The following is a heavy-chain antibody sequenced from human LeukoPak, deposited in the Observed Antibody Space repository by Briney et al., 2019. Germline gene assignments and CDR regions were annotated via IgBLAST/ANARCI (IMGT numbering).Heavy chain of an antibody. CDR1: GSTFSSYA. D-gene: IGHD3-22*01. CDR2: ISGIGGST. J-gene: IGHJ3*02. Sequence: GGSLRPSCAASGSTFSSYAMSWVRQAPGKGLEWVSAISGIGGSTYYADSVKGRFTISRDNTKNTLYLQMNSLRDEDTAVYYCARARDSSGYYPPLDAFDIWGQGTMVTVSS. V-gene: IGHV3-23*01. CDR3: ARARDSSGYYPPLDAFDI.